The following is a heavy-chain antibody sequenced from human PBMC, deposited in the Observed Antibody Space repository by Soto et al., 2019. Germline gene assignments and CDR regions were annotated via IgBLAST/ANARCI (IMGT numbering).Heavy chain of an antibody. Sequence: EVQLVESGGDLVQPGGSLRLSCAASGFTVSSNYMNWVRQAPGKGLEWVSGIYTGGSTYHADSVKGRFTISRANSKNPLYLQMNSLRAEDTALYYCAREEGTEGPFDYWGQGTLVTVSS. CDR1: GFTVSSNY. CDR2: IYTGGST. J-gene: IGHJ4*02. CDR3: AREEGTEGPFDY. V-gene: IGHV3-66*01.